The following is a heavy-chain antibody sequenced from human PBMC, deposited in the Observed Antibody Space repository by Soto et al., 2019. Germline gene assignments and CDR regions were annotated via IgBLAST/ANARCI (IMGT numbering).Heavy chain of an antibody. CDR1: GFTFSSYW. CDR2: INSDGSST. Sequence: VRLSCAASGFTFSSYWMHWVRQAPGKGLVWVSRINSDGSSTSYADSVKGRFTISRDNAKNTLYLQMNSLRAEDTAVYYCARAPAGWYPGAFDIWGQGTMVTVSS. V-gene: IGHV3-74*01. J-gene: IGHJ3*02. CDR3: ARAPAGWYPGAFDI. D-gene: IGHD6-19*01.